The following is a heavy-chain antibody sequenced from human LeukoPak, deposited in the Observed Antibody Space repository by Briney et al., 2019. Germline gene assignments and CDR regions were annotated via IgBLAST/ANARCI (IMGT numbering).Heavy chain of an antibody. J-gene: IGHJ4*02. D-gene: IGHD1-26*01. CDR1: GFTFRTYW. V-gene: IGHV3-7*01. CDR2: IKQDGSEK. CDR3: ARGRLGANDY. Sequence: PGGSLRLSCAASGFTFRTYWMSWVRQAPGKGLEWVANIKQDGSEKYYVDSVKGRFTISRDNAKNLLYLQMNSLRVEDTAVYYCARGRLGANDYWGQGTLVTVSS.